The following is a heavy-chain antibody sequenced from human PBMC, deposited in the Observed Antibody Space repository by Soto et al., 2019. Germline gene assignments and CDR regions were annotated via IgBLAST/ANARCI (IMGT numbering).Heavy chain of an antibody. Sequence: ETLSLTCAVYGGSFSGYYWSWIRQPPGKGLEWIGEINHSGSTNYNPSLKSRVTISVDTSKNQFSLKLSSVTAADTAVYYCARNIVVVPAALWYFDDWGQGTLVTVCS. J-gene: IGHJ4*02. D-gene: IGHD2-2*01. V-gene: IGHV4-34*01. CDR3: ARNIVVVPAALWYFDD. CDR1: GGSFSGYY. CDR2: INHSGST.